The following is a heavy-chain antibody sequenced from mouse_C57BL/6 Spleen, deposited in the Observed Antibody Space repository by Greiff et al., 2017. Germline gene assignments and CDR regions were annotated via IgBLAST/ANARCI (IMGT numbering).Heavy chain of an antibody. D-gene: IGHD1-1*01. J-gene: IGHJ3*01. CDR1: GYAFTNYL. Sequence: QVQLQQSGAELVRPGTSVKVSCKASGYAFTNYLIEWVKQRPGQGPEWIGVINPGSGGTNYNEKFKGKATLTADKSSSTAYMQLSSLTSEDSAVYFCARYGSSPFAYWGQGTLVTVSA. CDR3: ARYGSSPFAY. CDR2: INPGSGGT. V-gene: IGHV1-54*01.